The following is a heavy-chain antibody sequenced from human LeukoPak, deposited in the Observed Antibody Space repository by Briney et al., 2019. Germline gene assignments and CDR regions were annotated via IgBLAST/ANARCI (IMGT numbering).Heavy chain of an antibody. CDR2: IYSSGNT. Sequence: NPSQTLSLTCTVSGGPISSGGFYWSWIRQHPGKGLEWIGYIYSSGNTYYNPSLKSRVTISIDTSKNQFSLKLDSVTAADTAVYYCARLVEYQLPFDYWGQGTLVTVSS. CDR3: ARLVEYQLPFDY. CDR1: GGPISSGGFY. D-gene: IGHD2-2*01. J-gene: IGHJ4*02. V-gene: IGHV4-31*03.